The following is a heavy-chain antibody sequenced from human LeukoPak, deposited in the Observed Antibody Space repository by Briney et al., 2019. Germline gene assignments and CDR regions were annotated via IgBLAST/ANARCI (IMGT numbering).Heavy chain of an antibody. CDR2: ISGSGGST. CDR1: GFTFSSYG. J-gene: IGHJ4*02. D-gene: IGHD4-17*01. Sequence: PGGTLRLSCTASGFTFSSYGMSWVRQAPGKGLDWVSAISGSGGSTYYADSVKGRFSISRDNSKNTLYLQKNSLRAEDTAVYYCAKDWRMTTVTTVWGQGTLVTVSS. V-gene: IGHV3-23*01. CDR3: AKDWRMTTVTTV.